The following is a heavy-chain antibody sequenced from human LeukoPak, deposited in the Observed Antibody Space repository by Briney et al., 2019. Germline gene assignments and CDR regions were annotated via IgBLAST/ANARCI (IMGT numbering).Heavy chain of an antibody. Sequence: GASAKVSCKASGYTFTSYGISWVRQAPGQGLEWMGWISAYNGNTNYAQKLQGRVTMTTDTSTSTAYMELRSLRSDDTAVYYCARGRYLAEQLVLSDYWGQGTLVTVSS. CDR2: ISAYNGNT. CDR3: ARGRYLAEQLVLSDY. V-gene: IGHV1-18*01. CDR1: GYTFTSYG. D-gene: IGHD6-13*01. J-gene: IGHJ4*02.